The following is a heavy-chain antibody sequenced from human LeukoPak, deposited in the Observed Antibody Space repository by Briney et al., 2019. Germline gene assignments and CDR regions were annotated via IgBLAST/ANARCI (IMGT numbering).Heavy chain of an antibody. CDR1: GFTFSAYE. J-gene: IGHJ2*01. V-gene: IGHV3-48*03. CDR2: ISSSGSII. Sequence: GGSLRLSCAASGFTFSAYEMNWVRQAPGKGLEWVSYISSSGSIIYYADSVKGRFTISRDNAKNSLYLQMNSLRAEDTAVHYCASSRQGYWYFDLWGRGTLVTVSS. CDR3: ASSRQGYWYFDL.